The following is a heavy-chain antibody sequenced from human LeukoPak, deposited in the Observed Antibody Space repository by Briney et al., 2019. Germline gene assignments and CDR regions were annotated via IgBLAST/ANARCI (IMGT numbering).Heavy chain of an antibody. J-gene: IGHJ6*03. CDR2: ISNSGST. CDR3: GRDALVGYFSYYYIDV. V-gene: IGHV4-59*11. CDR1: GGPITSHY. D-gene: IGHD2-15*01. Sequence: SATLSLTRTVAGGPITSHYWTWIRQSPGKGLEWIGDISNSGSTSCNPSLKSRATVSIDTSKSHFSLKLTSVTAADTAVYYCGRDALVGYFSYYYIDVWGKGTTVTVSS.